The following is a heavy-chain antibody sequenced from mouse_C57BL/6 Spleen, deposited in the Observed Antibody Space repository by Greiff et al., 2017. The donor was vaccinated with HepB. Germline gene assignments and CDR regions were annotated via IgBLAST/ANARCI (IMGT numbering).Heavy chain of an antibody. V-gene: IGHV1-19*01. Sequence: EVQLQQSGPVLVKPGASVKMSCKASGYTFTDYYMNWVKQSHGKSLEWIGVINPYNGGTSYNQKFKGKATLTVDKSPSTAYMELNSLTSEDSAVYYCARGQGATVVAENYWGQGTTLTVSS. CDR1: GYTFTDYY. D-gene: IGHD1-1*01. J-gene: IGHJ2*01. CDR2: INPYNGGT. CDR3: ARGQGATVVAENY.